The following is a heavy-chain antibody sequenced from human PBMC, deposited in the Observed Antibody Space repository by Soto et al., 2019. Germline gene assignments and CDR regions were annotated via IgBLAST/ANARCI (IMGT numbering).Heavy chain of an antibody. CDR3: AHHPYYCFGSYSFDY. J-gene: IGHJ4*02. CDR1: GFSLTTSGVG. V-gene: IGHV2-5*02. CDR2: IYWDDDK. Sequence: QITLKESGPTLVRPTQTLTLTCTFSGFSLTTSGVGVGWIRQPPGKALEWLAVIYWDDDKRYSSSLKSRLTITKDTSKIHVVLTMNNMDPVDTATYYCAHHPYYCFGSYSFDYCGQGTLVTVSS. D-gene: IGHD3-10*01.